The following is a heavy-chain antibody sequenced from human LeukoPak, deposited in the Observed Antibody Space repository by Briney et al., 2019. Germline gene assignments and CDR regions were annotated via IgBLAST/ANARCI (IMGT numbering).Heavy chain of an antibody. J-gene: IGHJ4*02. CDR3: ARAGRLQYGDYVAFDY. V-gene: IGHV3-11*01. CDR1: GFTFTDYY. Sequence: GGSLRLSCAASGFTFTDYYMSWIRQAPGKGLEWVSYISISSTTIYYADSVKGRFTFSRDNAKNSLYLQMNSLRDEDTAVYYCARAGRLQYGDYVAFDYWGQGTLVTVSS. D-gene: IGHD4-17*01. CDR2: ISISSTTI.